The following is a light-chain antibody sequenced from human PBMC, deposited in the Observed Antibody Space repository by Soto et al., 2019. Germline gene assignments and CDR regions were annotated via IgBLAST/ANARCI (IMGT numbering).Light chain of an antibody. V-gene: IGKV3-11*01. CDR1: ESVSTY. J-gene: IGKJ5*01. CDR2: DAS. Sequence: EIWLTQYPATLSLSPGERATLSCRATESVSTYLAWYQQKPGRAPRLLIYDASKRATGIPARLSGSGSGTGFTLTISSLAPEDFAVYYCQQYGSSITFGQGTRLEIK. CDR3: QQYGSSIT.